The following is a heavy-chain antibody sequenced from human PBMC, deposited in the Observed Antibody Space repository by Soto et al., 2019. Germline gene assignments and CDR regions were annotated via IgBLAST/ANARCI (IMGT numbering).Heavy chain of an antibody. CDR3: AKDLRGVVGAYLSGMDV. CDR1: GFTFSSYG. CDR2: ISYDGSNK. V-gene: IGHV3-30*18. J-gene: IGHJ6*02. D-gene: IGHD1-26*01. Sequence: GGSLRLSCAASGFTFSSYGMHWVRQAPGKGLEWVAVISYDGSNKYYADSVKGRFTISRDNSKNTLYLQMNSLRAEDTAVYYCAKDLRGVVGAYLSGMDVWGQGTTVTVSS.